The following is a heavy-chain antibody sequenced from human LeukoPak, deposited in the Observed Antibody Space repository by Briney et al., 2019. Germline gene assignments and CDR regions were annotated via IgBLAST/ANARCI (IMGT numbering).Heavy chain of an antibody. Sequence: GRSLRLSCAASGFTFSNAWMSWVRQAPGKGLEWVGRIKSKTDGGTTDYAAPVKGGFTISRTDSKNTLYLQMNSLKTEGTAVYYCTTESGPDAFDIWGQGTMVTVSS. CDR2: IKSKTDGGTT. CDR3: TTESGPDAFDI. J-gene: IGHJ3*02. V-gene: IGHV3-15*01. CDR1: GFTFSNAW. D-gene: IGHD2-15*01.